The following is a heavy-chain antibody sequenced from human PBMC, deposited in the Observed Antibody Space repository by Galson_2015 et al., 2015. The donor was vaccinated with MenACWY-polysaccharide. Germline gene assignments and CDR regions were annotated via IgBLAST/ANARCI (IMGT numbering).Heavy chain of an antibody. J-gene: IGHJ4*02. Sequence: KVSCKASGDIFSNYALTWVRPAPGQGLEWMGRIIPFLGIPKYSQRFQGRVTMTADKSTTTVYMELSSLTSDDTAVYYCARVYCSGNKCHYDSWGQGTLVTVSS. V-gene: IGHV1-69*04. CDR1: GDIFSNYA. D-gene: IGHD2-15*01. CDR2: IIPFLGIP. CDR3: ARVYCSGNKCHYDS.